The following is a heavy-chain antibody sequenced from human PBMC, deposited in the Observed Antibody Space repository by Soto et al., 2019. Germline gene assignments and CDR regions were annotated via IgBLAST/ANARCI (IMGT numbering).Heavy chain of an antibody. Sequence: PWWSLRLSCSGSEFTFRSSYISCIRQAPGKGLEWVSYISGSGSAIYYAESVKGRFTISRDNAKNSLYLQMNSLRAEDTAVYYCARDVDTLDHWGQGTLVTVSS. V-gene: IGHV3-11*01. D-gene: IGHD5-18*01. J-gene: IGHJ4*02. CDR1: EFTFRSSY. CDR2: ISGSGSAI. CDR3: ARDVDTLDH.